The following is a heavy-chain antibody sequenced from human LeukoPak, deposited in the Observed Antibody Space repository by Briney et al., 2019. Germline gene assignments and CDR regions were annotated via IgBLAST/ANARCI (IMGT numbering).Heavy chain of an antibody. V-gene: IGHV1-18*01. CDR2: ISAYNGNT. CDR3: ARVRSYYDSRAYDY. Sequence: ASVKVSCKASGYTFTSFGISWVRQAPGQGLEWMGWISAYNGNTNYAQKLQGRVTMTTDTSTSTAYMELRSLRSDDTAVYYCARVRSYYDSRAYDYWGQGTLVTVSS. CDR1: GYTFTSFG. D-gene: IGHD3-22*01. J-gene: IGHJ4*02.